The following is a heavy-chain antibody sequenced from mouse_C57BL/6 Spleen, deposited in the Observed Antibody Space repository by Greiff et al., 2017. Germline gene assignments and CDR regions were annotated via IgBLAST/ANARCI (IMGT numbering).Heavy chain of an antibody. Sequence: QVQLQQPGAELVRPGSSVKLSCKASGYTFTSYWMHWVKQRPIQGLEWIGNIDPSDSETHYNQKFKDKATLTVDKSSSTAYMQLSSLTSEDSAVYYCARNYCNYYYAMYYWGQGTSVTFSS. CDR1: GYTFTSYW. CDR2: IDPSDSET. CDR3: ARNYCNYYYAMYY. D-gene: IGHD2-1*01. J-gene: IGHJ4*01. V-gene: IGHV1-52*01.